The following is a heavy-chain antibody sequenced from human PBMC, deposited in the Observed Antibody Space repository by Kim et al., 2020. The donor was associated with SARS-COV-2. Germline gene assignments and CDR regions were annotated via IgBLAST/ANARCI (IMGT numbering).Heavy chain of an antibody. J-gene: IGHJ4*02. CDR2: IYPGDSDT. D-gene: IGHD1-26*01. CDR1: GYSFTSYW. CDR3: TRQTNPSGWEPGDY. Sequence: GESLKISCKGSGYSFTSYWIGWVRQMPGKGLEWMGIIYPGDSDTRYSPSFQGQVTISADKSISPAYLKWSSLKASDTAMYYCTRQTNPSGWEPGDYWGQGTLVTVSS. V-gene: IGHV5-51*01.